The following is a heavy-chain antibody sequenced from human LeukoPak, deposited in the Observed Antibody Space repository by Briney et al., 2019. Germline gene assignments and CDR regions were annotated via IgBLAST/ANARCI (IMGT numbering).Heavy chain of an antibody. Sequence: GGSLRLSCAASGFTFSSYGMNWVRQAPGKGLEWVAVISYDGSIKDYADSVKGRFTISRDNSKNTLYLQINSLRPEDTAVYYCARELEYCSGGKCYSEGSIDYWGQGTLVIVPS. D-gene: IGHD2-15*01. CDR1: GFTFSSYG. CDR2: ISYDGSIK. V-gene: IGHV3-30*04. J-gene: IGHJ4*02. CDR3: ARELEYCSGGKCYSEGSIDY.